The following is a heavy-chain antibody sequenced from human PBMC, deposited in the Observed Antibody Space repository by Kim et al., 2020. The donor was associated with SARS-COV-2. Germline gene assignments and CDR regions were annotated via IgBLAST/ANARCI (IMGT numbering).Heavy chain of an antibody. CDR2: ISYDGSNK. Sequence: GGSLRLSCAASGFTFSSYAMHWVRQAPGKGLEWVAVISYDGSNKYYVDSVKGRFTISRDNSKNTLYLQMNSLRAEDTAVYYCARGSTDIRDIVLVVYANYWYFDLWGRGTLVTVSS. CDR3: ARGSTDIRDIVLVVYANYWYFDL. D-gene: IGHD2-8*02. J-gene: IGHJ2*01. V-gene: IGHV3-30*04. CDR1: GFTFSSYA.